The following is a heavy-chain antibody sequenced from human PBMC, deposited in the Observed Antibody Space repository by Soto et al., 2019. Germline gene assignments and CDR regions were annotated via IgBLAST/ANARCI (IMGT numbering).Heavy chain of an antibody. CDR3: ARARNDGGLFQPTRPLDY. D-gene: IGHD1-1*01. V-gene: IGHV3-30-3*01. J-gene: IGHJ4*02. CDR1: GFTFSSYA. CDR2: ISYDGSNK. Sequence: GGSLRLSCAASGFTFSSYAMHWVRQAPGKGLEWVAVISYDGSNKYYADSVKGRFTISRDNSKNTLYLQMNSLRAEDTAVYYCARARNDGGLFQPTRPLDYWGQGTLVTVSS.